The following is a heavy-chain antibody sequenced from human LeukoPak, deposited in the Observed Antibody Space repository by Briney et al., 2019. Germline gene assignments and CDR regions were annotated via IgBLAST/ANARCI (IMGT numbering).Heavy chain of an antibody. CDR3: ARMGSSWYSNY. J-gene: IGHJ4*02. Sequence: GGSLRLSCAASGFTFSSNYMSWVRQAPGKGLEWVSVIYSGGSTHYADSVKARFTISRDNSKNTLYLQMNSLRAEDTAVYYCARMGSSWYSNYWGQGTLVTVSS. V-gene: IGHV3-66*01. CDR1: GFTFSSNY. D-gene: IGHD6-13*01. CDR2: IYSGGST.